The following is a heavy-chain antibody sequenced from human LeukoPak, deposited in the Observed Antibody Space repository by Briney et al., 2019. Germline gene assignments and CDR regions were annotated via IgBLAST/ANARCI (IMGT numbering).Heavy chain of an antibody. CDR2: MNPNSGNT. J-gene: IGHJ6*02. CDR3: ARAIAARPGNYYYGMDV. CDR1: GYTFTSYD. Sequence: ALVKVSCKASGYTFTSYDINWVRQATGQGLEWMGWMNPNSGNTGYAQKFQGRVTMTRNTSISTAYMELSSLRSEDTAVYYCARAIAARPGNYYYGMDVWGQGTTVTVSS. D-gene: IGHD6-6*01. V-gene: IGHV1-8*01.